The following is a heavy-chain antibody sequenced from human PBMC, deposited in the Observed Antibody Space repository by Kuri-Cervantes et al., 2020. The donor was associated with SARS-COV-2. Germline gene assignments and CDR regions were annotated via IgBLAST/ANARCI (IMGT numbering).Heavy chain of an antibody. Sequence: GESLKISFAASGFTVNSNYMSWVRQAPGKGLEWVSVIYSGGSTYYADSVKGRFTISRDNSKNTLYLQMNSLRAEDTAVYYCAKAAYYDYVPDYWGQGTLVTVSS. J-gene: IGHJ4*02. D-gene: IGHD3-16*01. V-gene: IGHV3-53*01. CDR3: AKAAYYDYVPDY. CDR1: GFTVNSNY. CDR2: IYSGGST.